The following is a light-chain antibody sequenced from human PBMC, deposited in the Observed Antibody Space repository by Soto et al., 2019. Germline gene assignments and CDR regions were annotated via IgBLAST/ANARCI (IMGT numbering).Light chain of an antibody. V-gene: IGKV3-11*01. CDR1: QSGSRY. CDR3: QQRSDWLSS. J-gene: IGKJ4*01. Sequence: EIVLTQSPATLSLSPGERATLSCRASQSGSRYLAWYQQNPCQAPRLLIYDASNKATGIPARFSGSGSGTDFTLTISSLEPEDFEVYYCQQRSDWLSSFGGGTTVQIK. CDR2: DAS.